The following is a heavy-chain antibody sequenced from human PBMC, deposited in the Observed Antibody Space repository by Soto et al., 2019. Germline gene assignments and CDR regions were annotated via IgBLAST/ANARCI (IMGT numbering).Heavy chain of an antibody. CDR3: ARGPPYCSGGSCYGPYHY. CDR2: INHSGST. D-gene: IGHD2-15*01. V-gene: IGHV4-34*01. CDR1: GGSFSGYY. Sequence: SETLSLTCAVYGGSFSGYYWSWIRQPPGKGLEWIGEINHSGSTNYNPSLKSRVTISVDTSKNQFSLKLSSVTAADTAVYYCARGPPYCSGGSCYGPYHYWGQGTLVTVSS. J-gene: IGHJ4*02.